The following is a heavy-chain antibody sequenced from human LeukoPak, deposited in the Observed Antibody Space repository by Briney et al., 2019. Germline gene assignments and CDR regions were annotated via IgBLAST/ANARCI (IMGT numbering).Heavy chain of an antibody. Sequence: SETLSLTCSVSGGSITTYHWSWIRQPPGKGLEWIGYIYNSGSANYKPSLKSRLTISVDTSKNHFSLKLNSVTAADTAVYYCARAPETGHWYFDLWGRGTLVTVSS. D-gene: IGHD3-9*01. V-gene: IGHV4-59*01. J-gene: IGHJ2*01. CDR1: GGSITTYH. CDR3: ARAPETGHWYFDL. CDR2: IYNSGSA.